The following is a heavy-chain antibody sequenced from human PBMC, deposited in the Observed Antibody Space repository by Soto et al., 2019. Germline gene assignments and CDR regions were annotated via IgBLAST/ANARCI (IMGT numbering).Heavy chain of an antibody. CDR2: ISFDGSNK. CDR3: ARVRGDMVAILGIYPLDGREPLSDVDV. V-gene: IGHV3-30*04. Sequence: QMQLVESGGGAVQPGRSLRLSCAASGFTFSYYPMHWVRQAPGKGLEWVAVISFDGSNKYYADSVKGRFTISRDNSKNRLYLTMNNLRGEDTAVQYWARVRGDMVAILGIYPLDGREPLSDVDVWGQGTTVTVSS. CDR1: GFTFSYYP. D-gene: IGHD5-12*01. J-gene: IGHJ6*02.